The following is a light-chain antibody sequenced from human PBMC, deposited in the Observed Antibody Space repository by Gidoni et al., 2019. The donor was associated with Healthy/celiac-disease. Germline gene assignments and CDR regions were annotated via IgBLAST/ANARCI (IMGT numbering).Light chain of an antibody. CDR2: DVS. Sequence: QSALTQPRSVSGSPAQSVTISCTGTSSDVGCYNYVSWYQQHPGKAPKLMIYDVSKRPSGVPDRFSGSKSGNTASLTISGLQAEDEADYYCCAYAGSYTFGVFGGGTKLTVL. V-gene: IGLV2-11*01. CDR1: SSDVGCYNY. CDR3: CAYAGSYTFGV. J-gene: IGLJ3*02.